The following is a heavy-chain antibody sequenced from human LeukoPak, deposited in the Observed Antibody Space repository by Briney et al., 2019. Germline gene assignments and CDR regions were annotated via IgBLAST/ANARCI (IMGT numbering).Heavy chain of an antibody. V-gene: IGHV1-2*02. CDR1: GYTFTGYY. CDR2: INPNSGGT. CDR3: ARVPSDYYDSSGYPEDY. J-gene: IGHJ4*02. D-gene: IGHD3-22*01. Sequence: ASVKVSCKASGYTFTGYYMHWVRQAPGQGLEWMGWINPNSGGTNYAQKFQGRVTMTRDTSISTAYMDLSRLRSDDTAVYYCARVPSDYYDSSGYPEDYWGQGTLVTVSS.